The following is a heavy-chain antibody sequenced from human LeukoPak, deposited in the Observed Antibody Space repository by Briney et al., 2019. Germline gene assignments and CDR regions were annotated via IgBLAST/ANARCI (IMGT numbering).Heavy chain of an antibody. D-gene: IGHD4-17*01. CDR2: ISGSGGDT. J-gene: IGHJ4*02. CDR3: AKDPSFTVTRSWFDY. Sequence: GGSLRLSCAASGFPFSTYAMSWVRQAPGKGLEWVSVISGSGGDTYYADSVKGRFTISRDNSKNTLYLQMNSLRAEDTAVYYCAKDPSFTVTRSWFDYWGQGTLVTVSS. CDR1: GFPFSTYA. V-gene: IGHV3-23*01.